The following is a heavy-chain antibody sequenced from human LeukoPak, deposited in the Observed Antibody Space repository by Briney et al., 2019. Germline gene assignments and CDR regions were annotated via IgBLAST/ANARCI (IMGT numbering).Heavy chain of an antibody. Sequence: GASVKVSCKASGYTFSDYDVNWMRQAPGQGLEWMGWMNPTSGDTGYAQRFQGRVPMTRSKTKNTAYMELSRMRSEDTAVYFCARVVMKAFYYYYMDVWGKGTTIIISS. D-gene: IGHD1-26*01. CDR2: MNPTSGDT. CDR3: ARVVMKAFYYYYMDV. CDR1: GYTFSDYD. J-gene: IGHJ6*03. V-gene: IGHV1-8*01.